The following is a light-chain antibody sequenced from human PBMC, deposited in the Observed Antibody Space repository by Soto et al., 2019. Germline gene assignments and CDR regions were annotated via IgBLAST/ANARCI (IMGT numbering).Light chain of an antibody. Sequence: QSVLTQPPSASGSPGQSVTISCTGTRSDVGGYNYVSWYQQHPGKAPKLMIYDVSKRPSGVPDRFSGSKSGNTTSLTVSGLQAEDEADYYCSSYAGSNNYVVFGGGTKLTVL. J-gene: IGLJ2*01. CDR2: DVS. V-gene: IGLV2-8*01. CDR3: SSYAGSNNYVV. CDR1: RSDVGGYNY.